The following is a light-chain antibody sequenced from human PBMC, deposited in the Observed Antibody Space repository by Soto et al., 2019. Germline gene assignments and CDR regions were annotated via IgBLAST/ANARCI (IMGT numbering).Light chain of an antibody. CDR2: EVS. CDR1: SSDVGGYNY. J-gene: IGLJ2*01. V-gene: IGLV2-14*01. CDR3: SSYTSSSTLV. Sequence: QSALTQPASVSGSPGQSITISCTGSSSDVGGYNYVSWYQQHPGKAPKLMIYEVSNRPSGISNRFSGSKSDNTASLTLSGLQAEDEADYYCSSYTSSSTLVFGGGTQLTVL.